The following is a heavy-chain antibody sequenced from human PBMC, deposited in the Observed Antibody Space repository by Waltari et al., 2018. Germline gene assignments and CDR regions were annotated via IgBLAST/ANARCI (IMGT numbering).Heavy chain of an antibody. Sequence: EVQLVESGGGLVQPGGSLRLSCAASGFTLSTYWMTWVCQAPGKGRGCVNNKNQDGRYKNDVDAVKCRFTSSRDNARNSLYLQMNSLRAEDTAVYYCARHNGNYYYAMDVWGQGTTVTVSS. CDR2: KNQDGRYK. V-gene: IGHV3-7*01. CDR3: ARHNGNYYYAMDV. D-gene: IGHD1-20*01. J-gene: IGHJ6*02. CDR1: GFTLSTYW.